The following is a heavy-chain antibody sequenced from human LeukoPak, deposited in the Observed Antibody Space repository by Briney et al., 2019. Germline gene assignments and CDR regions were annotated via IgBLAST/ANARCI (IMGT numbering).Heavy chain of an antibody. CDR1: GFTFSSYA. V-gene: IGHV3-23*01. CDR3: ANKMVVGSC. D-gene: IGHD1-26*01. Sequence: GGSLRLSCAASGFTFSSYAMSWVRQAPGKGLEWISAISGSDRSTYYADSVKGRFTISRDNSKNTLYLQMNSLRAEDTAVYYCANKMVVGSCWGQGTLVTVSS. J-gene: IGHJ4*02. CDR2: ISGSDRST.